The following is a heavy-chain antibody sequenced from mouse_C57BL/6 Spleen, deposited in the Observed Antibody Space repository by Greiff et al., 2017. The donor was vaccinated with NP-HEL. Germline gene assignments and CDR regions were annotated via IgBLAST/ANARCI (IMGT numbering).Heavy chain of an antibody. Sequence: DVHLVESGGGLVQPGGSLKLSCAASGFTFSDYYMYWVRQTPEKRLEWVAYISNGGGSTYYPDTVKGRFTISRDNAKNTLYLQMSRLKSEDTAMYYCARHGRRAMDYWGQGTSVTVSS. V-gene: IGHV5-12*01. J-gene: IGHJ4*01. CDR1: GFTFSDYY. CDR3: ARHGRRAMDY. CDR2: ISNGGGST.